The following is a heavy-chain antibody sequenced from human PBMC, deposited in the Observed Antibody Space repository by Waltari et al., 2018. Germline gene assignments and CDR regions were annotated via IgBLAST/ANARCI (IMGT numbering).Heavy chain of an antibody. CDR2: IYYTGDT. CDR3: ARPRSGDNARYFDL. D-gene: IGHD2-21*01. CDR1: GGSISNYY. V-gene: IGHV4-59*01. J-gene: IGHJ2*01. Sequence: QVQLEESGPGLVKPSETLSLTCTISGGSISNYYWSWFRQPPGKGLEYIGYIYYTGDTNYNPSLKSRVTLSVDTSKNQFSLKLSSVTAADTAVYYWARPRSGDNARYFDLWGRGTLVTVSS.